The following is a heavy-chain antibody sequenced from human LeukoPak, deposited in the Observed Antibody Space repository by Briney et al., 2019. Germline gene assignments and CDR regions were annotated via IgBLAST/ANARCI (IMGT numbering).Heavy chain of an antibody. J-gene: IGHJ3*02. CDR1: GGSISSYY. Sequence: SETLSLTCTVSGGSISSYYWSWIRQPPGKGLEWIGYIYYSGSTDYNPSLKSRVTISVDTSKNQFSLKLSSVTAADTAVYYCARTPPEWELLYNDAFDIWGQGTMVTVSS. V-gene: IGHV4-59*01. CDR3: ARTPPEWELLYNDAFDI. CDR2: IYYSGST. D-gene: IGHD1-26*01.